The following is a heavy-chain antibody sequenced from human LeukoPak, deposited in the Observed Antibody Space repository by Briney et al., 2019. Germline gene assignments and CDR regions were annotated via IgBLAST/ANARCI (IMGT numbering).Heavy chain of an antibody. CDR1: GFTFSDYY. J-gene: IGHJ4*02. D-gene: IGHD2-2*01. V-gene: IGHV3-11*01. Sequence: GGSLRLSCAASGFTFSDYYMSWIRQAPGKGLEWVSYISSSGSTIYYADSVKGRYTISRDNAKNSLYLQMNSLRAEDTAVYYCARLSPAAIPDYWGQGTLVTVSS. CDR2: ISSSGSTI. CDR3: ARLSPAAIPDY.